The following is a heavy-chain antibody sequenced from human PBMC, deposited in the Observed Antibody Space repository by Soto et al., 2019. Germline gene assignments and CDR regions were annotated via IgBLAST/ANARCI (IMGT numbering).Heavy chain of an antibody. J-gene: IGHJ5*02. V-gene: IGHV4-4*02. Sequence: SESLSLTCAVSGGSISSSNWWSWVRQPPGKGLEWIGEIYHSGSTNYNPSLKSRVTISVDKSKNQFSLKLSSVTAADTAVYYCARGIAVAGPPSNWFDPWGQGTLVTVSS. CDR3: ARGIAVAGPPSNWFDP. D-gene: IGHD6-19*01. CDR2: IYHSGST. CDR1: GGSISSSNW.